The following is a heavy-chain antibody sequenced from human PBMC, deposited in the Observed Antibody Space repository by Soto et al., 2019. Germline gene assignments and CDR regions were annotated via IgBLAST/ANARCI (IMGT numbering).Heavy chain of an antibody. V-gene: IGHV1-69*08. CDR3: ARDIVVVVAHLWGVGAFNI. CDR1: GGTFSSYT. CDR2: IIPILGIA. J-gene: IGHJ3*02. Sequence: QVQLVQSGAEVKKPGSSVKVSCKASGGTFSSYTISWVRQAPGQGLEWMGRIIPILGIANYAQKFQGRVTITADKSTSTAYMELSSLRSEDTAVYYCARDIVVVVAHLWGVGAFNIWGQGTMVTVSS. D-gene: IGHD2-15*01.